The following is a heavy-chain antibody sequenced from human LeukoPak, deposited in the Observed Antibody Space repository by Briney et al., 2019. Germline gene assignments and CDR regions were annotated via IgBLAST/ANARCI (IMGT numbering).Heavy chain of an antibody. D-gene: IGHD3-10*01. J-gene: IGHJ4*02. Sequence: SETLSLTCAVYGGSFGSYYWSWIRQPPGKGLEWIGEITHSGSTHYNPSLKSRVTISLDTSKSQFSLKLSSVTAADTAVYYCARVTRFNQFGELWFDYWGQGTLLTVSS. V-gene: IGHV4-34*01. CDR3: ARVTRFNQFGELWFDY. CDR2: ITHSGST. CDR1: GGSFGSYY.